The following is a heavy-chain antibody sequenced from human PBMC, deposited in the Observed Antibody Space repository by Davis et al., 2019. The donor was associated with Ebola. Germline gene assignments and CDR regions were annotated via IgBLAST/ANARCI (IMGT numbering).Heavy chain of an antibody. D-gene: IGHD3-9*01. CDR1: GFTFSSYS. J-gene: IGHJ4*02. V-gene: IGHV3-48*02. Sequence: GESLKISCAASGFTFSSYSMNWVRQAPGKGLEWVSYISRSGDTIYYADSVRGRFTISRDNAKKSLYLQMNSLRDEDTAVYYCTIHNGDWLQLDHWGQGTLVIVSS. CDR2: ISRSGDTI. CDR3: TIHNGDWLQLDH.